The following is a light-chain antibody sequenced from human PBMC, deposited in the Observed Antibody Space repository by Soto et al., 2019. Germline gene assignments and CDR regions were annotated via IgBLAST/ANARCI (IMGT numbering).Light chain of an antibody. CDR2: GNI. CDR1: SSNIGAGYD. V-gene: IGLV1-40*01. CDR3: QSYDSSLSGYV. Sequence: QSVLTQPPSVSGAPGQRVTISCTGSSSNIGAGYDVHWYQQLPGTAPKLLIYGNINRPSGVPDRFSGSKSDTSASLAITGLQAEDEAVYYCQSYDSSLSGYVFGTGTKVTV. J-gene: IGLJ1*01.